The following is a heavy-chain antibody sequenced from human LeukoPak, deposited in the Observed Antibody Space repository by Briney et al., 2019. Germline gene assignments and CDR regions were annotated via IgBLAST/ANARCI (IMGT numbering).Heavy chain of an antibody. J-gene: IGHJ4*02. CDR3: ARHQAYYVSGSFGSIDY. D-gene: IGHD3-10*01. V-gene: IGHV4-59*08. CDR1: GGSISSYY. Sequence: SETLSLTCTVSGGSISSYYWSWIRQPPGKGLEWVGYIYYSGSTNYNPSLKSRVTISVHTSKNQFSLKLSSVTAADTAVYYCARHQAYYVSGSFGSIDYWGQGTLVTVSS. CDR2: IYYSGST.